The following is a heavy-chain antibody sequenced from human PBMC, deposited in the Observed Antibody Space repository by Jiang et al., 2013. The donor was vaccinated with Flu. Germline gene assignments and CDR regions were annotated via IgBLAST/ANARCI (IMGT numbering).Heavy chain of an antibody. CDR1: GASFSDYN. CDR2: IKYSGVT. J-gene: IGHJ6*02. Sequence: LLKPSETLSLTCAVFGASFSDYNWNWVRQPPGKELEWIGEIKYSGVTNYNPSLKSRVSIAVDRSKNEFSLNLRSVTAADTAVYFCARVSLLGPPGWFFNALDVWGQRDHGHRLL. V-gene: IGHV4-34*01. CDR3: ARVSLLGPPGWFFNALDV. D-gene: IGHD3-10*01.